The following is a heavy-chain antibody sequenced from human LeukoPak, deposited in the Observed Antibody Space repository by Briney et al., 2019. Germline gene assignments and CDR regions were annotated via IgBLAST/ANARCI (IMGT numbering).Heavy chain of an antibody. CDR1: GFTFSSYS. CDR3: AREAHDRYFDL. CDR2: VSSSSSYI. Sequence: GSLRLSCAASGFTFSSYSMNWVRQAPGKGLEWVSSVSSSSSYIYYADSVKGRFTISRDNAKNSLYLQMNSLRAEDTAVYYCAREAHDRYFDLWGRGTLVTVSS. D-gene: IGHD3-16*01. J-gene: IGHJ2*01. V-gene: IGHV3-21*01.